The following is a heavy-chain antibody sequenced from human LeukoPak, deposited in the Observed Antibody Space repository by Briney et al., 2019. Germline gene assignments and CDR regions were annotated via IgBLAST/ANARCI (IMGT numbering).Heavy chain of an antibody. D-gene: IGHD4-23*01. V-gene: IGHV4-59*01. J-gene: IGHJ4*02. CDR3: ARGGYGDNSGALDY. CDR1: GGSISSYY. Sequence: SETLSLTCTVSGGSISSYYCSWIRQSPGQGLEWSGYINYSGGTDYNPSLQTRVTISVDTSKNQFSMKLNSVTAADTAVYYCARGGYGDNSGALDYWGRGTLVTVSS. CDR2: INYSGGT.